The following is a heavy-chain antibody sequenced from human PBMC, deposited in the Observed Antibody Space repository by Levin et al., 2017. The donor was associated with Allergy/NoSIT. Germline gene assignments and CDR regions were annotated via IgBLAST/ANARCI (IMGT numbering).Heavy chain of an antibody. CDR2: ISYDGSNK. CDR1: GFTFSSYG. CDR3: AKDRGDYYGSGSYSGFGY. Sequence: SGGSLRLSCAASGFTFSSYGMHWVRQAPGKGLEWVAAISYDGSNKYYADSVKGRFTISRDNSKNTLYLQMNSLRAEDTAVYYCAKDRGDYYGSGSYSGFGYWGQGTLVTVSS. J-gene: IGHJ4*02. D-gene: IGHD3-10*01. V-gene: IGHV3-30*18.